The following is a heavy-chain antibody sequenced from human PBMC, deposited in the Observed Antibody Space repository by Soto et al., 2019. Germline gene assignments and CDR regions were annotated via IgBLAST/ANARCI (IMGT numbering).Heavy chain of an antibody. CDR3: ARLEGLATISYYFDY. V-gene: IGHV4-39*01. CDR1: GDSINSDKYY. CDR2: IYYRGNT. J-gene: IGHJ4*02. D-gene: IGHD3-9*01. Sequence: SETLSLTCSVSGDSINSDKYYWGWIRQPPGKGLEWIGSIYYRGNTYYNPSLQTRVTISLDKSKSQFSLRLNSVTAADSAVYFCARLEGLATISYYFDYWGQGTLVTVSS.